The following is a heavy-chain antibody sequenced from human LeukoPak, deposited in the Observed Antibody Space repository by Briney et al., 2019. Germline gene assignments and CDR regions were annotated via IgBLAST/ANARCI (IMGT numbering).Heavy chain of an antibody. V-gene: IGHV4-30-4*08. CDR1: GVSISSGDYY. D-gene: IGHD3-10*01. CDR3: ARDRGNYYGSGSYGKVLDV. J-gene: IGHJ6*02. CDR2: IYYSGRT. Sequence: SQTLSLTCTVSGVSISSGDYYWSWIRQPPGKGLEWIGYIYYSGRTYYNPSLKSRVTISADTSKNQFSLKLSSVTAADTAVYYCARDRGNYYGSGSYGKVLDVWGQGTTVTVSS.